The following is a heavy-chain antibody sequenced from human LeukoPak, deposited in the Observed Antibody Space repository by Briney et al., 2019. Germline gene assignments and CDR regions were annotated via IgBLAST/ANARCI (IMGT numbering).Heavy chain of an antibody. D-gene: IGHD5-18*01. CDR2: IIPIFGTA. CDR3: ASTGYSYGLPFDY. J-gene: IGHJ4*02. CDR1: GGTFSSYA. V-gene: IGHV1-69*13. Sequence: SVKVSCKASGGTFSSYAISWVRQAPGQGLEWMGGIIPIFGTANYAQKFRGRVTITADESTSTAYMELSSLRSEDTAVYYCASTGYSYGLPFDYWGQGTLVTVSS.